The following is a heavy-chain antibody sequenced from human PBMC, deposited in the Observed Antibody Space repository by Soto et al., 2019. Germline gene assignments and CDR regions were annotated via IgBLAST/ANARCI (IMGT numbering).Heavy chain of an antibody. CDR3: ARDSGYDILTGNGGYFQH. J-gene: IGHJ1*01. CDR2: IWYDGSNK. D-gene: IGHD3-9*01. V-gene: IGHV3-33*01. Sequence: GGSLRLSCAASGFTFSSYGMHWVRQAPGKGLEWVAVIWYDGSNKYYADSVKGRFTISRDNSKNTLYLQMNSLRAEDTAVYYCARDSGYDILTGNGGYFQHWGQGTLVTVSS. CDR1: GFTFSSYG.